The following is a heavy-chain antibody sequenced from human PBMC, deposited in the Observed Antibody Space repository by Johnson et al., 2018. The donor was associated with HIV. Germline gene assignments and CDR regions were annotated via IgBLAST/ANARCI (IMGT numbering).Heavy chain of an antibody. J-gene: IGHJ3*02. CDR2: ISHDGSNK. Sequence: QVQLVESGGGVVQPGTSLRLSCAASGFTFSYYAIFWVRQAPGKGLEWVAVISHDGSNKYYADSVKGRFTISRDNSKNTLYVQMNSLRAEDTAVYYCAGGVAVAFDIWGPGTMVTVSS. D-gene: IGHD6-19*01. V-gene: IGHV3-30*14. CDR1: GFTFSYYA. CDR3: AGGVAVAFDI.